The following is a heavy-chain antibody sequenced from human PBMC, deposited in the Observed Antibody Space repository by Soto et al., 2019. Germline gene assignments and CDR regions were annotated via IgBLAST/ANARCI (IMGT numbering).Heavy chain of an antibody. Sequence: PGESLKISCKGSGYSFTSYWIGWVRQMPGKGLEWMGRIDPSDSYTNYSPSFQGHVTISADKSISTAYLQWSSLKASDTAMYYCASYSRPVPPYYYYYGMDVWGQGTTVTVSS. D-gene: IGHD2-21*01. CDR3: ASYSRPVPPYYYYYGMDV. V-gene: IGHV5-10-1*01. J-gene: IGHJ6*02. CDR1: GYSFTSYW. CDR2: IDPSDSYT.